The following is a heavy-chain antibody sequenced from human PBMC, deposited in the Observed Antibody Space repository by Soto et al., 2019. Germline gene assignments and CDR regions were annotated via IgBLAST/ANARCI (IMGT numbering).Heavy chain of an antibody. J-gene: IGHJ6*04. CDR2: IQSGGPT. V-gene: IGHV3-66*01. CDR3: ARDDVLCDGCRCYGDPLDV. D-gene: IGHD2-15*01. Sequence: GSLRLSCAASGFTVSSKYMSWVRQAPGKGLEWVSLIQSGGPTYYADSVKGRFTISRDTSENTLHLQMDSLRAEDTAVYYCARDDVLCDGCRCYGDPLDVWGKGTTVTVSS. CDR1: GFTVSSKY.